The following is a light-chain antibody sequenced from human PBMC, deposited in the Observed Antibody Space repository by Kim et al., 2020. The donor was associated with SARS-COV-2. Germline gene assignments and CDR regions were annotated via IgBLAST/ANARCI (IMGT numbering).Light chain of an antibody. CDR1: QSVSNY. V-gene: IGKV3-11*01. J-gene: IGKJ4*01. CDR3: QQRNTWPLT. CDR2: DTA. Sequence: VSPGESATLTCRARQSVSNYLGWYQQKPGQAPRLLIDDTANRVTGIPARFSGTGSGTDFTLTISSLEPEDFAVYYCQQRNTWPLTFGGGTKVDIK.